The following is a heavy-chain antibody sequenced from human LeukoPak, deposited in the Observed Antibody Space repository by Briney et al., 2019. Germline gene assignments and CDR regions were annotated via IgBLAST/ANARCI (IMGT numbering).Heavy chain of an antibody. V-gene: IGHV1-2*02. CDR1: GYTFTDYY. J-gene: IGHJ4*02. Sequence: ASVKVSCKASGYTFTDYYMHWVRQAPGQGLEWMGWINPHSGGTDHAQKFQGRVTMTRDTSISTAYMELEGLKSDDTAVYFCARGPIGGLRKGFDIWGQGTLVTVSS. D-gene: IGHD1-26*01. CDR2: INPHSGGT. CDR3: ARGPIGGLRKGFDI.